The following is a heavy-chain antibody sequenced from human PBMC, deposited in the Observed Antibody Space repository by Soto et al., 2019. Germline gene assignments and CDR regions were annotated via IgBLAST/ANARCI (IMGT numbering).Heavy chain of an antibody. CDR2: IIPVLGVT. V-gene: IGHV1-69*02. D-gene: IGHD2-15*01. J-gene: IGHJ6*02. Sequence: QVQLVQSGADVKAPGSSLKVSCKASGGTFNSYIFTWVRQAPGQGLEWMGRIIPVLGVTYYAQRFQGRVTITADKSTTTAYRELSSLGSEDTAIYYCEKSPNPGSATPSYYGIDVWGQGTTVTVSS. CDR3: EKSPNPGSATPSYYGIDV. CDR1: GGTFNSYI.